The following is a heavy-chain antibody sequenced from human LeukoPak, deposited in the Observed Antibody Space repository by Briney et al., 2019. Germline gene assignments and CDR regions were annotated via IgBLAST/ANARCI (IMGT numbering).Heavy chain of an antibody. CDR2: IYYTET. D-gene: IGHD2-2*01. CDR1: GGSVSDYY. CDR3: ARFVLGYDPNAFDI. V-gene: IGHV4-59*02. Sequence: SETLSLTCTVSGGSVSDYYWSWIRQSPGKGLEWIGYIYYTETSYNPSLKSRVTISADTSKNQFSLKLASVTAADTAVYYCARFVLGYDPNAFDIWGQGTMVTVSS. J-gene: IGHJ3*02.